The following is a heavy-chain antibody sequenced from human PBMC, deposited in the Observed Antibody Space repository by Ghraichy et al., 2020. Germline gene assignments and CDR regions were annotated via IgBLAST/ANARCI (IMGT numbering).Heavy chain of an antibody. J-gene: IGHJ4*02. V-gene: IGHV4-61*01. Sequence: SETLSLTCTVSGGSVSSGSYYWSWIRQPPGKGLEWIGYIYYSGSTNYNPSLKSRVTISVDTSKNQFSLKLSSVTAADTAVYYCARAARRVFDYWGQGTLVTVSS. CDR2: IYYSGST. CDR1: GGSVSSGSYY. CDR3: ARAARRVFDY.